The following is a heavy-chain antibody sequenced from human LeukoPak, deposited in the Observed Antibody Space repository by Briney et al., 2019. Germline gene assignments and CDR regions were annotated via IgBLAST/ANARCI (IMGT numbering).Heavy chain of an antibody. CDR2: ISGSGGST. V-gene: IGHV3-23*01. J-gene: IGHJ4*02. Sequence: VGSLRLSCAASGFTFSSYAMSWVRQTPGKGLEWVSAISGSGGSTYYADSVKGRFTISRDNSKNTLYLQMNSLRAEDTAVYYCAKNPDYYDSSGYYYFDYWGQGTLVTVSS. CDR1: GFTFSSYA. CDR3: AKNPDYYDSSGYYYFDY. D-gene: IGHD3-22*01.